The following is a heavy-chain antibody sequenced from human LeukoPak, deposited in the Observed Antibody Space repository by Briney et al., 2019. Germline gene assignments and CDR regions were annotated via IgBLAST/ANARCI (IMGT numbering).Heavy chain of an antibody. J-gene: IGHJ2*01. CDR2: INHSGST. Sequence: SETLSVTCAVYGGSFSGYYLSWIRQPPGKGLEWIGEINHSGSTNYNPSLKSRVTISVDTSKNQFSLKLSSAPAADRAVYYCARGSRGPGATVRFDLWGRGTLVTVSS. CDR3: ARGSRGPGATVRFDL. CDR1: GGSFSGYY. V-gene: IGHV4-34*01. D-gene: IGHD3-10*01.